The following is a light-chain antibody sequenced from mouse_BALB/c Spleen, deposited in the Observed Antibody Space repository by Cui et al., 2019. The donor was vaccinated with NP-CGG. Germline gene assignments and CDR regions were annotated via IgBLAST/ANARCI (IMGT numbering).Light chain of an antibody. CDR3: ALWYSNHWV. CDR1: TGAVTTSNY. CDR2: GTN. V-gene: IGLV1*01. J-gene: IGLJ1*01. Sequence: QAVVTQETGPTTSPGETVTLTCRSSTGAVTTSNYANWVQEKPDHLFTGLIGGTNNRAPGVPVRFSGYLIGDKAALTITGAQTEDDAIYFCALWYSNHWVFGGGTKLTVL.